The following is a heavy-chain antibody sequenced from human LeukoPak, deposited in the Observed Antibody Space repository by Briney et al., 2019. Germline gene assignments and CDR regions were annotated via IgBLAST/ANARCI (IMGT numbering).Heavy chain of an antibody. CDR1: GFTFSSYS. D-gene: IGHD6-6*01. J-gene: IGHJ6*02. Sequence: GGSLRLSCAASGFTFSSYSMNWVRQAPGKGLEWVSSISSSSSYIYYADSVKGRFTISRDNAKNSLYLQMNSLRAEDTAVYYCARDGSLGQLVTYDMDVWGQGTTVTVS. CDR2: ISSSSSYI. CDR3: ARDGSLGQLVTYDMDV. V-gene: IGHV3-21*01.